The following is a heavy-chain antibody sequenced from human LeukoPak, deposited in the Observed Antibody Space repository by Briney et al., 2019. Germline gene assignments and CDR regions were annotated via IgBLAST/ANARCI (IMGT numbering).Heavy chain of an antibody. D-gene: IGHD3-10*01. CDR1: GFTFTTYW. V-gene: IGHV3-7*03. CDR3: AKDDLVRDIVRGVMNY. J-gene: IGHJ4*02. Sequence: GGSLRLSCAASGFTFTTYWMSWVRQAPGKGLEWVANIKQDGNEKYYVDSVKGRFTISRDNAKNSLYLQMNSLRVEDTAVYYCAKDDLVRDIVRGVMNYWGQGTLVTVSS. CDR2: IKQDGNEK.